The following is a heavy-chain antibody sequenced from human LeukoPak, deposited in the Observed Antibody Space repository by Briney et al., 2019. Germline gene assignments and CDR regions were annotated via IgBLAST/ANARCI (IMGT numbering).Heavy chain of an antibody. CDR1: VDSISGYY. J-gene: IGHJ4*02. V-gene: IGHV4-59*01. CDR3: ARGKYYFDY. Sequence: PSETLSLTCTVSVDSISGYYWSWLRHPPGKGLEWIGYMYYSGNTNYNPSLKSRLTTSLDTSKNQFSLKLSSVTAADTAVYYCARGKYYFDYWGQGTLVTVSS. CDR2: MYYSGNT.